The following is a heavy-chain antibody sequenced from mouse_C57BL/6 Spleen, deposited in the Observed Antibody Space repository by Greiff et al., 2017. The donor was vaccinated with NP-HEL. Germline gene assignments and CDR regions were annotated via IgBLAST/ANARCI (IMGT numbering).Heavy chain of an antibody. CDR1: GFNIKDDY. J-gene: IGHJ4*01. CDR2: IDPENGDT. Sequence: EVQLQQSGAELVRPGASVKLSCTASGFNIKDDYMHWVKQRPEQGLDWIGWIDPENGDTEYASKFQGKATITAYTSSNTAYLQLSSLTSEDTAVYYCTSTVVGYAMDYWGQGTSVTVSS. CDR3: TSTVVGYAMDY. V-gene: IGHV14-4*01. D-gene: IGHD1-1*01.